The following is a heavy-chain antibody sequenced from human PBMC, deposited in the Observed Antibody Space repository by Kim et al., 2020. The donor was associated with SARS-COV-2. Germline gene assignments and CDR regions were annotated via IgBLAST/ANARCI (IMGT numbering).Heavy chain of an antibody. Sequence: RPSYPPPPKSRVTMSLDKSKNQFSLTLSSVTAADTAVYYCASCPQWELLDYWGQGSLVTVSS. CDR2: RP. V-gene: IGHV4-31*02. CDR3: ASCPQWELLDY. D-gene: IGHD1-26*01. J-gene: IGHJ4*02.